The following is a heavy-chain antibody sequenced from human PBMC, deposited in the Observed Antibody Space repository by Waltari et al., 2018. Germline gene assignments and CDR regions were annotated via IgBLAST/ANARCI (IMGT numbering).Heavy chain of an antibody. J-gene: IGHJ3*02. CDR2: VSASAKT. D-gene: IGHD3-3*01. CDR3: ARDLFLPSWSGFIDGFDI. Sequence: QVQLQESGPGLVKPSETLSLTCSVSGGSINPFLWNWSRKPAGKGLEWIGRVSASAKTNYNPSLKSRVTMSVDTSKNQFTLKLSSVTAADTAVYYCARDLFLPSWSGFIDGFDIWGRGTVVTVSS. CDR1: GGSINPFL. V-gene: IGHV4-4*07.